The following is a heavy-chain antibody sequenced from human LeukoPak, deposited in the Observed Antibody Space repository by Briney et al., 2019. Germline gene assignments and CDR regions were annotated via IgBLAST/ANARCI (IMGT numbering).Heavy chain of an antibody. CDR3: ARSRGVMAAAGLYPFDI. Sequence: KSSETLSLTCTVSGGSISSYYWSWIRQPPGKGLEWIGYIHYTGSTNKNPSLKSRLTMSVDTSKNQFSLKLTSLTAADTAVYYCARSRGVMAAAGLYPFDIWGQGTMVTASS. D-gene: IGHD6-13*01. J-gene: IGHJ3*02. CDR2: IHYTGST. CDR1: GGSISSYY. V-gene: IGHV4-59*01.